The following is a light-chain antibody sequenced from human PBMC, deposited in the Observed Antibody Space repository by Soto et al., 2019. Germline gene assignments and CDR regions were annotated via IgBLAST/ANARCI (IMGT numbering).Light chain of an antibody. CDR2: EVT. V-gene: IGLV2-14*03. CDR1: SSDVGGYNY. CDR3: AAWDDSLHGPV. Sequence: QSALTQPASVSGSPGQWISISCTGTSSDVGGYNYVSWYQQHPGKAPKLMIYEVTNRPSGVSNRFSGSKSGNTASLTISGLQAEDEADYYCAAWDDSLHGPVFGGGTKLTVL. J-gene: IGLJ2*01.